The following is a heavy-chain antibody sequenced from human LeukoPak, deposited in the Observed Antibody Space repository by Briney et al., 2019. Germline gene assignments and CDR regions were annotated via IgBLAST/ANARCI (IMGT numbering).Heavy chain of an antibody. V-gene: IGHV3-48*02. Sequence: GGSLRLSCAASGFIFSTSTINWVRQAPGKGLEWISYISPSGGSIYYADSVKGRFTISRDNAKNSLYLQMNSLRDEDTAVYYCARAIVGTRAYYFDYWGQGTLVTVSS. D-gene: IGHD1-26*01. CDR1: GFIFSTST. J-gene: IGHJ4*02. CDR3: ARAIVGTRAYYFDY. CDR2: ISPSGGSI.